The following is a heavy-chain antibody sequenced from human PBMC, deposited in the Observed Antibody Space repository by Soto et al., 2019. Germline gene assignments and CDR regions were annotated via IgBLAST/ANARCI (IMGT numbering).Heavy chain of an antibody. CDR3: ATGCTNGVCYYYYGMDV. Sequence: VNVSCKASGYTFTSYAMHWVRQAPGQRLEWMGWINAGNGNTKYSQKFQGRVTITRDTSASTAYMELSSLRSEDTAVYYCATGCTNGVCYYYYGMDVWGQGTTVTVSS. CDR1: GYTFTSYA. V-gene: IGHV1-3*01. D-gene: IGHD2-8*01. J-gene: IGHJ6*02. CDR2: INAGNGNT.